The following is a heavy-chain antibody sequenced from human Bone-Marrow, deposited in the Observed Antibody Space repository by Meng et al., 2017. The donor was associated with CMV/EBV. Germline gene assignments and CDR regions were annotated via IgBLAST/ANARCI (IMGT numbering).Heavy chain of an antibody. J-gene: IGHJ4*02. Sequence: ASVKVSCKASGYTFNNYVISWVRQAPGEGLEWMGWITTYNGNTRYAQKFQGRVTMTTHTSTSTAYMELRSLKSDDTAVYYCARDLMRYCSSTSCYTLGYWGQGTLVTVSS. D-gene: IGHD2-2*02. CDR3: ARDLMRYCSSTSCYTLGY. CDR2: ITTYNGNT. V-gene: IGHV1-18*01. CDR1: GYTFNNYV.